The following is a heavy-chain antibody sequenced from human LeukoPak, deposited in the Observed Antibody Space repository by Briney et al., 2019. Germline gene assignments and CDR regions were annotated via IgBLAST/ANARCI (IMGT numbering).Heavy chain of an antibody. J-gene: IGHJ4*02. CDR3: ARLSTSHGDY. CDR1: GGTFSSYA. CDR2: IIPILGIA. Sequence: SVKVSCKASGGTFSSYAISWVRQAPGQGLEWMGRIIPILGIANYAQKFQGRVTITADKSTSAAYMELSSLRSEDTAVYYCARLSTSHGDYWGQGTLVTVSS. V-gene: IGHV1-69*04. D-gene: IGHD2-2*01.